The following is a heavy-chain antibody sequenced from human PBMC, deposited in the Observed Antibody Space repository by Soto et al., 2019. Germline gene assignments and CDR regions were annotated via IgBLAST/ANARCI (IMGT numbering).Heavy chain of an antibody. CDR2: TYYRSKWYN. Sequence: SQTLSLTCAISGDSVSSNSAACNWIRQSPSRGLEWLGRTYYRSKWYNDYAVSVKSRITINPDTSKNQFSLQMNSVTTEDTAVYYCARGYSGYDYGLGAFDIWGHGTMVTVSS. V-gene: IGHV6-1*01. CDR1: GDSVSSNSAA. D-gene: IGHD5-12*01. CDR3: ARGYSGYDYGLGAFDI. J-gene: IGHJ3*02.